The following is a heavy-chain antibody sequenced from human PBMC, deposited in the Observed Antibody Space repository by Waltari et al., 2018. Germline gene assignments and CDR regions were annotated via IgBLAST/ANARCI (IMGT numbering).Heavy chain of an antibody. CDR2: IYTSGST. D-gene: IGHD3-22*01. Sequence: QVRLQESGPRLVKPSDTLSLTCTVSGGSLSSYYWTWLRPPAGKGLEWIGRIYTSGSTNYNPSLKSRVTMSVDTSKNQFSLKLSSVTAADTAVYYCARLYYDSSGYYFKDYWGQGTLVTVSS. V-gene: IGHV4-4*07. CDR1: GGSLSSYY. CDR3: ARLYYDSSGYYFKDY. J-gene: IGHJ4*02.